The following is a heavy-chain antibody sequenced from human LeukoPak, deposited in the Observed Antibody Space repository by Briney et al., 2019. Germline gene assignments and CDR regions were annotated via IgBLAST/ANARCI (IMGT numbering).Heavy chain of an antibody. CDR3: ARTHPSPFGNYYYYGMDV. CDR2: IYYSGST. V-gene: IGHV4-59*08. CDR1: GGSISSYY. J-gene: IGHJ6*02. Sequence: SETLSLTCTVSGGSISSYYGSWIRQPPGKGLEWIGYIYYSGSTNYNPSLKSRVTISVDTSKNQFSLKLSSVTAADTAVYYCARTHPSPFGNYYYYGMDVWGQGTTVTVSS. D-gene: IGHD3-3*01.